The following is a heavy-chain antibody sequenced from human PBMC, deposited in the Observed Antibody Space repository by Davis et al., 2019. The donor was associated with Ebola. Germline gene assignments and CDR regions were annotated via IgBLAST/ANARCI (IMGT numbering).Heavy chain of an antibody. CDR3: AKGWGHMDV. Sequence: GESLKISCAASGFTFSSYWMHWVRQAPGKGLEWVSTINSAGTTTWYADSVKGRFTISRDKNTVSLQMISLRAEDTAVYYCAKGWGHMDVWGLGTTVTVSS. D-gene: IGHD7-27*01. CDR2: INSAGTTT. J-gene: IGHJ6*02. V-gene: IGHV3-74*01. CDR1: GFTFSSYW.